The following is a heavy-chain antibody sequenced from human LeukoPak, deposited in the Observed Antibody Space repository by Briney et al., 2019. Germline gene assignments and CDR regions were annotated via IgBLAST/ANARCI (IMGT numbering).Heavy chain of an antibody. CDR1: GFTFSSYG. CDR3: ARGYCSSTSCYYASWFDP. CDR2: IWYDGSNK. J-gene: IGHJ5*02. Sequence: GRSLRLSCAASGFTFSSYGMHWVRQAPGKGLEWVAVIWYDGSNKYYADSVKGRFTISRDNSKNTLYLQMNSLRAEDTAVYYCARGYCSSTSCYYASWFDPWGQGTLVTVSS. V-gene: IGHV3-33*01. D-gene: IGHD2-2*01.